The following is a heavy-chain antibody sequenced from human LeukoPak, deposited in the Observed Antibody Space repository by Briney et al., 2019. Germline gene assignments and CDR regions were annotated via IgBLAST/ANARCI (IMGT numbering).Heavy chain of an antibody. CDR2: INWNGVST. CDR1: GFTFDEYG. Sequence: GGSLRLSCAASGFTFDEYGMSWVRQAPGKGLEWVSGINWNGVSTGYADSVKGRFTISRDNAKNSLYLQMNSLRAEDTALYYCARAPTTGYYYYMDVWGKGATVTVSS. CDR3: ARAPTTGYYYYMDV. J-gene: IGHJ6*03. V-gene: IGHV3-20*04. D-gene: IGHD1-1*01.